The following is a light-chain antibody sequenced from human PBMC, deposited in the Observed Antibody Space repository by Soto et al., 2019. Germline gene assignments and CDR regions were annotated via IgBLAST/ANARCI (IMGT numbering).Light chain of an antibody. CDR3: HQYDSLPLT. CDR2: DAS. CDR1: QSVASNY. J-gene: IGKJ4*01. Sequence: EIVLTKSPGTLSLSPGERATLSCRASQSVASNYLGWYQQKPGQAHRVLIFDASIRATGIPDRFSASGSGSDVTLTIRRLEADDFSVYYCHQYDSLPLTFGGGTKVEI. V-gene: IGKV3-20*01.